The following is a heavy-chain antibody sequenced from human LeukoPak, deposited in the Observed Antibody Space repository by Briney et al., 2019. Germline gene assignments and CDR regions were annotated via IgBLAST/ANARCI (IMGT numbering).Heavy chain of an antibody. CDR1: GGSFSGYY. J-gene: IGHJ4*02. Sequence: SETLSLSCAVYGGSFSGYYWSWIRQPPGKGLEWIGEINHSGSTNYNPSLKSRVTISVDTSKNPFSLKLSSVTAADTAVYYCARGYRGSGWYFYFDYWGQGTLVTVSS. D-gene: IGHD6-19*01. CDR3: ARGYRGSGWYFYFDY. CDR2: INHSGST. V-gene: IGHV4-34*01.